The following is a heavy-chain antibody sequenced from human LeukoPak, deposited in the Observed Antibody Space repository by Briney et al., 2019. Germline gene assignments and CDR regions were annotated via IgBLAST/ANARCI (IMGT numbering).Heavy chain of an antibody. CDR1: GFSYSNYW. J-gene: IGHJ6*02. V-gene: IGHV3-7*05. Sequence: GGALRLSCAASGFSYSNYWMSWVPQAPGRGLEWVANIKQDGSEKYYVDSVKGRFTISRDNAKNSLYLQMNSLRAEDTAVYYCARGRGMDVWGQGTTVTVSS. CDR3: ARGRGMDV. CDR2: IKQDGSEK.